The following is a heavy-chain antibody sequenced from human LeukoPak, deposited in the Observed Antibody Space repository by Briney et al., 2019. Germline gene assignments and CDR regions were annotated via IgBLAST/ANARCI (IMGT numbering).Heavy chain of an antibody. D-gene: IGHD3-22*01. CDR3: AKDHSSGYYYFDY. CDR1: GFTFNSFA. Sequence: GGSLRLSCAASGFTFNSFAMTWARQAPGKGLEWVSVISSSGGSTYYADSVKGRFTISRDNSKNTLDLQMNSLRAEDTAVYYCAKDHSSGYYYFDYWGQGTLVTASS. V-gene: IGHV3-23*01. CDR2: ISSSGGST. J-gene: IGHJ4*02.